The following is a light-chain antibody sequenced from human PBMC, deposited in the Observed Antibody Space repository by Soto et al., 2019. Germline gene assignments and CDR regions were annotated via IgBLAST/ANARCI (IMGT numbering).Light chain of an antibody. CDR2: SNN. V-gene: IGLV1-44*01. CDR3: AAWDDSLRGVV. Sequence: QSVLTQPPSASGTPGQRGTISCSGSSSNIGSNTVNWYQQLPGTAPKLLIYSNNQRPSGVPDRFSGSKSGTSASLAISGLQSEDEADYYCAAWDDSLRGVVFGGGTTLTVL. J-gene: IGLJ2*01. CDR1: SSNIGSNT.